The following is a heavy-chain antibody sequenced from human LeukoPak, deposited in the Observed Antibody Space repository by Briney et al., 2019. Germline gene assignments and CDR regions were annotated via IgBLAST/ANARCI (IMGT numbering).Heavy chain of an antibody. D-gene: IGHD1-26*01. J-gene: IGHJ4*02. CDR2: MYYSGNS. Sequence: PSETLSLTCSVSGVSVGSAGYYWTWIRQPPGKGLEWNGYMYYSGNSNYNPFLKSRVTMSLDPSKNRFSLKLSSVTAADTAVYSCARSQSQSGSYRYYFTYWGQGTLVTVSS. V-gene: IGHV4-61*08. CDR3: ARSQSQSGSYRYYFTY. CDR1: GVSVGSAGYY.